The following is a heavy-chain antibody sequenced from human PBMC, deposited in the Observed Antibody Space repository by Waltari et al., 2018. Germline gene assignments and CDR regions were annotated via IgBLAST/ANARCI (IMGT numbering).Heavy chain of an antibody. CDR1: GFTFSSYA. J-gene: IGHJ4*02. V-gene: IGHV3-23*03. CDR3: AKAPIVGATTAFDY. CDR2: IYSGGSST. D-gene: IGHD1-26*01. Sequence: EVQLLESGGGLVQPGGSLRLSCAASGFTFSSYAMSWVRQAPGKGLEWVSVIYSGGSSTYYADSVKGRFTISRDNSKNTLYLQMNSLRAEDTAVYYWAKAPIVGATTAFDYWGQGTLVTVSS.